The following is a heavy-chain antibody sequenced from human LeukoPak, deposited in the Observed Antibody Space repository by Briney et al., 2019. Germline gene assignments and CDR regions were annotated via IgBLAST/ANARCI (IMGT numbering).Heavy chain of an antibody. CDR1: AFNFTAYW. CDR3: AVSNGGYGP. V-gene: IGHV3-74*01. J-gene: IGHJ5*02. D-gene: IGHD5-12*01. Sequence: GGSLRLSCGSTAFNFTAYWMHWVRQDPRQGLLWVTRINSDGTTTNYADSVKGRFTISRDNAKNTLFLQMNSLRAEDTAVYFCAVSNGGYGPWGQGALVTVSS. CDR2: INSDGTTT.